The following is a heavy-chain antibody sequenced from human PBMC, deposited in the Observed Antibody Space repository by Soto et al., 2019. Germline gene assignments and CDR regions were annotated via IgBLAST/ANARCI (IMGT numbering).Heavy chain of an antibody. D-gene: IGHD3-10*01. CDR2: TYSSGGA. J-gene: IGHJ6*02. Sequence: SSRTLSLTCSICGCSINGNKYSGGWIRKPPGRGLEWIGNTYSSGGAYYDPSFKRRVSISVDTSKSQVFLKLTSVTAADTAIYYCARTRGSAVYFYFYGLDVWGHGTTVTVSS. CDR3: ARTRGSAVYFYFYGLDV. V-gene: IGHV4-39*07. CDR1: GCSINGNKYS.